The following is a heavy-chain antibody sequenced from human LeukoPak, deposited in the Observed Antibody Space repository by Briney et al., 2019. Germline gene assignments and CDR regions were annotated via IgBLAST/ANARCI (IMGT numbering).Heavy chain of an antibody. V-gene: IGHV4-34*01. J-gene: IGHJ4*02. CDR1: GGSFSGYY. CDR2: INHSGST. Sequence: SETLSLTCAVYGGSFSGYYWSWIRQPPGKGLEWIGEINHSGSTNYNPSLKSRVTISVDTSKNQIFLTLKPTSAADTAVYYCARRRGWKQQLVYFDYWGQGTLATVSS. D-gene: IGHD6-13*01. CDR3: ARRRGWKQQLVYFDY.